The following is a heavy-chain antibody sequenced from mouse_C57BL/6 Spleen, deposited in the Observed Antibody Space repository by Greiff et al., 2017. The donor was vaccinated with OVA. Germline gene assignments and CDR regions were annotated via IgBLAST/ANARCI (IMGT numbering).Heavy chain of an antibody. V-gene: IGHV1-26*01. CDR3: ARRGRDDGYYVDFDY. CDR1: GYTFTDYY. D-gene: IGHD2-3*01. CDR2: INPNNGGT. Sequence: EVQLQQSGPELVKPGASVKISCKASGYTFTDYYMNWVKQSHGKSLEWIGDINPNNGGTSYNQKFKGKATLTVDKSSSTAYMELRSLTSEDSAVYYCARRGRDDGYYVDFDYWGQGTTLTVSS. J-gene: IGHJ2*01.